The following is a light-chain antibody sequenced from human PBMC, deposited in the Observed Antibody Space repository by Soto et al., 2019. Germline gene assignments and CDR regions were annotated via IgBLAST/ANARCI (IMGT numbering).Light chain of an antibody. J-gene: IGKJ2*01. CDR3: QQQGT. V-gene: IGKV3-20*01. CDR1: RSLSSSS. CDR2: AAS. Sequence: EIVLTQSPGTLSLSPGERATLSCRASRSLSSSSVVWYQQKPGQAPRLLIYAASRRATGIPDRFSGSGSATEYTLTISRLEPEDFAVYDCQQQGTFGQGTKLEIK.